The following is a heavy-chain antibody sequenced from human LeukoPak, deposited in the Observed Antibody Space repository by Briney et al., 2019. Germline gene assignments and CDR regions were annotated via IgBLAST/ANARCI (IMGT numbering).Heavy chain of an antibody. J-gene: IGHJ4*02. V-gene: IGHV3-30-3*01. Sequence: RPGGSLRLSCDASGFTFSSYAMHWVRQAPGKGLEWGTIISYDGSNTYYTDSVKGRFTISRDNSTNTLYLQMNSLRAEDTAVYYCASARVVEVLATPSALDYWGQGTLVTVSS. CDR2: ISYDGSNT. CDR3: ASARVVEVLATPSALDY. CDR1: GFTFSSYA. D-gene: IGHD2-15*01.